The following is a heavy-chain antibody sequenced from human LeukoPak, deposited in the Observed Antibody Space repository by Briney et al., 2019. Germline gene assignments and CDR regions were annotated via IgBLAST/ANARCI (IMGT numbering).Heavy chain of an antibody. CDR1: RDSISSSNYY. D-gene: IGHD5-24*01. Sequence: SETLSLTCTVSRDSISSSNYYWIWIRQPPGKGLEWIGTFLYSGGTYYNPSLKSRVTISVDTSKNQFSLKVNSVTAADTAVYYCTREGEGGWLQSGYWGQGTLVTVSS. V-gene: IGHV4-39*07. J-gene: IGHJ4*02. CDR2: FLYSGGT. CDR3: TREGEGGWLQSGY.